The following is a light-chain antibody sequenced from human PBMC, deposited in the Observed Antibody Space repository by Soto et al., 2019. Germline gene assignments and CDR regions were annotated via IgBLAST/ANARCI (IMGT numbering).Light chain of an antibody. CDR3: QSWGTGFRV. CDR1: SEFSHYA. V-gene: IGLV4-69*01. J-gene: IGLJ2*01. Sequence: QSVLTQSPSASASLGASVKLTCTLTSEFSHYAIAWHQQRPEQGPRFLMKVNSDGSHIKGDGIPDRFSGSSSGAERYLTISSLHSEDEADYYCQSWGTGFRVFGEGTKLTVL. CDR2: VNSDGSH.